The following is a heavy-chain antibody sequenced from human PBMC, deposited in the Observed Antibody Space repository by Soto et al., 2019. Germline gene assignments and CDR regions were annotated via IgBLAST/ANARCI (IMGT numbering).Heavy chain of an antibody. Sequence: QVQLVESGGGLVKPGGSLRLSCAASGFTFRDYYMRWIRQTPGKGLECVSYISSSSSYTNYADSVKGRFTISRDNAKNSLYLQMDSLRAEDTAVYYCARNDVPWGNVNYWGQGTLVTVSS. CDR3: ARNDVPWGNVNY. D-gene: IGHD1-1*01. CDR1: GFTFRDYY. CDR2: ISSSSSYT. J-gene: IGHJ4*02. V-gene: IGHV3-11*05.